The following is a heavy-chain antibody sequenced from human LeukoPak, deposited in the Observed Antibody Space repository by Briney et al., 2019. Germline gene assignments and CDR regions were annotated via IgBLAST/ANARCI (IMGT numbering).Heavy chain of an antibody. V-gene: IGHV3-30*03. D-gene: IGHD6-19*01. CDR2: ISYDGSNK. CDR1: GFTFSSYG. Sequence: GRSLRLSCAASGFTFSSYGMHWVRQAPGKGLEWVAVISYDGSNKYYADSVKGRFTISRDNSKNTLYLQMNSLRAEDTAVYYCARVHSSEDYWGQGTLVTVSS. J-gene: IGHJ4*02. CDR3: ARVHSSEDY.